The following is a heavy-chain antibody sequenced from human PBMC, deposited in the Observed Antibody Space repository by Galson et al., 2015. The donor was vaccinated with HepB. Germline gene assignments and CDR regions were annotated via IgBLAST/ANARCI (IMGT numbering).Heavy chain of an antibody. D-gene: IGHD2-21*02. Sequence: SVKVSCKASGYTFTNYAMNWVRPAPGQGLEWMGWINTNTGNPTYAQGFTGRFVFSLDTSVSTAYLQITSLKAEGTAVYYCARSVVVTAISHAFDIWGQGTLVTVSS. V-gene: IGHV7-4-1*02. J-gene: IGHJ4*02. CDR1: GYTFTNYA. CDR3: ARSVVVTAISHAFDI. CDR2: INTNTGNP.